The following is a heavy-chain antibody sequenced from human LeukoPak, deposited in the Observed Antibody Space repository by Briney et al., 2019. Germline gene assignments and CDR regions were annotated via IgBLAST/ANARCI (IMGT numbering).Heavy chain of an antibody. CDR2: ISRSGNTT. CDR1: GFSLRSYA. CDR3: ATPGSS. V-gene: IGHV3-64*02. J-gene: IGHJ4*02. Sequence: GGSLRLSCTASGFSLRSYAMHWVRQAPGKGLEYVSAISRSGNTTYYADSVKGRFIVSRDNSKKTLFLQMSDLRPEDTAVYYCATPGSSWGQGSLVIVSS. D-gene: IGHD6-13*01.